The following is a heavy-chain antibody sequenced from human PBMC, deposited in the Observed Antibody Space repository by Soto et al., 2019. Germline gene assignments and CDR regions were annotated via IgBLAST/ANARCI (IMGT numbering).Heavy chain of an antibody. J-gene: IGHJ4*02. V-gene: IGHV3-30*18. CDR1: GFTFNNYD. Sequence: QVQLVESGGGVVQPGRSLRLSCAASGFTFNNYDRHWVRQAPGKGLEWVAVISYDGSNKYYAVSVKGRFTISRDTSKNTLYLQMNSLRAEDTAVYYCAKDRITGLFDYWGQGTLVTVSS. CDR3: AKDRITGLFDY. CDR2: ISYDGSNK. D-gene: IGHD1-20*01.